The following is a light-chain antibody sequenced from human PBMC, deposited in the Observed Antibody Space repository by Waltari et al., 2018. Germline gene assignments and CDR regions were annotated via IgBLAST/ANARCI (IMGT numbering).Light chain of an antibody. V-gene: IGLV2-8*01. Sequence: QSALTQPPSASGSPGQSVPISCPGTSSDVGGYKFVPWYQQHPGRAPKLMIDEVNQRPSGVPDRFSGSKSGNTASLTVSGLQAEDEADYYCSSYAGSNNLVFGTGTKVTVL. J-gene: IGLJ1*01. CDR2: EVN. CDR1: SSDVGGYKF. CDR3: SSYAGSNNLV.